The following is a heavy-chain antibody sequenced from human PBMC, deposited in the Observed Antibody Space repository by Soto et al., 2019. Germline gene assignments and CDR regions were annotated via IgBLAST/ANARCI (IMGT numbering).Heavy chain of an antibody. CDR2: ISGSSSTI. Sequence: PGESLRLSCAASGFTFSSFAMSWVRQAPGKGLEWVSHISGSSSTIYYTDSVKGRFTVSRDNAKNSLYLQMNSLRDEDTAVYFCAKTSLRVYYYGMDVWGQGTTVTVSS. CDR3: AKTSLRVYYYGMDV. J-gene: IGHJ6*02. CDR1: GFTFSSFA. V-gene: IGHV3-48*02.